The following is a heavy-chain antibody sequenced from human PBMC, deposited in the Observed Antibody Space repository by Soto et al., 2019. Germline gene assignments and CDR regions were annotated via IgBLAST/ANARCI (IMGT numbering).Heavy chain of an antibody. J-gene: IGHJ5*02. V-gene: IGHV3-30*18. CDR3: AKAHRIGYCSGGSCYAVLDP. Sequence: GGSLRLSCAASGFTFSSYGMHWVRQAPGKGLEWVAVISYDGSNKYYADSVKGRFTISRDNSKNTLYLQMNSLRAEDTAVYYCAKAHRIGYCSGGSCYAVLDPWGQGTLVTVSS. CDR1: GFTFSSYG. D-gene: IGHD2-15*01. CDR2: ISYDGSNK.